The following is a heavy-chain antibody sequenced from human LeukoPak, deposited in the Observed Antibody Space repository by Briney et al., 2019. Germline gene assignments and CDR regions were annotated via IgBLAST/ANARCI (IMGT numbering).Heavy chain of an antibody. Sequence: ASVKVSCKASGYTLNTYGVSWVRQAPGQGLEWMGWISGYNDKKEFAHKFQGRVTMTTDESTNTAYMELRSLTCDDTAVYCCARDRDSIAVAGSPRYCDYWGQGSLVTVSS. CDR2: ISGYNDKK. D-gene: IGHD6-19*01. J-gene: IGHJ4*02. V-gene: IGHV1-18*01. CDR3: ARDRDSIAVAGSPRYCDY. CDR1: GYTLNTYG.